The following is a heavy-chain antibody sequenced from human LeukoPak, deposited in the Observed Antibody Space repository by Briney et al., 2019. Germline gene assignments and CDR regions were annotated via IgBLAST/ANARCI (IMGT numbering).Heavy chain of an antibody. CDR2: ISYSGST. CDR3: ARVDRYDIYFDY. J-gene: IGHJ4*02. V-gene: IGHV4-39*07. Sequence: SETLSLTCTVSGGSISSSSYYWGWIRQPPGKGLEWIGYISYSGSTYYNPSLKSRVTISVDTSKNQFSLKLSSVTAADTAVYYCARVDRYDIYFDYWGQGTLVTVSS. D-gene: IGHD3-9*01. CDR1: GGSISSSSYY.